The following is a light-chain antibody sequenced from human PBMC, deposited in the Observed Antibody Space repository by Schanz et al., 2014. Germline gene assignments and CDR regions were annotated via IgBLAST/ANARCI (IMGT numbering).Light chain of an antibody. CDR2: EVS. V-gene: IGLV2-14*01. CDR3: SSYTTNSAPGVV. J-gene: IGLJ2*01. CDR1: SSDVGGYNY. Sequence: QSALTQPASVSGSPGQSITISCTGTSSDVGGYNYVSWYQQHPGKAPKLMIFEVSNRPSGVSNRFSGSKSGNTASLTISGLQAEDEADYYCSSYTTNSAPGVVFGGGTKLTVL.